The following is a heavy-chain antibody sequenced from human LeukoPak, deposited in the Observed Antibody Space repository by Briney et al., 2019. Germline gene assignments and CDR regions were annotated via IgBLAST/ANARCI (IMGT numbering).Heavy chain of an antibody. CDR3: ARASDVYSSGWYYWFDP. D-gene: IGHD6-19*01. J-gene: IGHJ5*02. V-gene: IGHV4-34*12. Sequence: PSETLSLTCAVYGGSFSGYYWGWIRQPPGKGLEWIGNIFYSGSTYYSPSLRSRVTISLDTSRNQFSLKLSSVTAADTAVYYCARASDVYSSGWYYWFDPWGQGTLVTVSS. CDR2: IFYSGST. CDR1: GGSFSGYY.